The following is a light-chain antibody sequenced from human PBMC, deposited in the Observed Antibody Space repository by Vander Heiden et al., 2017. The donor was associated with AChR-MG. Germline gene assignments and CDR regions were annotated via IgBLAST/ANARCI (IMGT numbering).Light chain of an antibody. V-gene: IGKV2-30*02. CDR1: QSLVHSDGNIY. CDR3: RRGKHWPRT. J-gene: IGKJ1*01. CDR2: KVS. Sequence: DAVMTQSPLSLPVTLGQPASISCRSSQSLVHSDGNIYLNWFQQRPGQTPRRLIYKVSNRDSGVPDRFSGSGSGTGTDFTLQISRVEAEDVGVYYCRRGKHWPRTFGQGTKVEIK.